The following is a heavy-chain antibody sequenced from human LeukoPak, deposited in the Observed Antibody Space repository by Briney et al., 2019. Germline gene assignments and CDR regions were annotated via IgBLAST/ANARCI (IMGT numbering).Heavy chain of an antibody. CDR3: AKGHYYGSGSLDY. V-gene: IGHV3-23*01. J-gene: IGHJ4*02. D-gene: IGHD3-10*01. Sequence: PGGSLRLSCAASEFDFTSHAMTWVRQAPGKGLEWVSAISISGTKTYYADSVKGRFTISRDNSKNTLYLQMNSLRAEDTAVYYCAKGHYYGSGSLDYWGQGTLVTVSS. CDR2: ISISGTKT. CDR1: EFDFTSHA.